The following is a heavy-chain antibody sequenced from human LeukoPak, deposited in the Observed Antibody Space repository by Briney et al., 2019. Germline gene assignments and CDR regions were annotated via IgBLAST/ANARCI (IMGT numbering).Heavy chain of an antibody. J-gene: IGHJ4*02. CDR3: ARAMPMVVTLPGKYYFDY. Sequence: GSSVKVSCKASGGTFSSYAISWVRQAPGQRLEWMGGIIPIFGTANYAQKFQGRVTITTDESTSTAYMELSSLRSEDTAVYYCARAMPMVVTLPGKYYFDYWGQGTLVTVSS. D-gene: IGHD4-23*01. CDR1: GGTFSSYA. CDR2: IIPIFGTA. V-gene: IGHV1-69*05.